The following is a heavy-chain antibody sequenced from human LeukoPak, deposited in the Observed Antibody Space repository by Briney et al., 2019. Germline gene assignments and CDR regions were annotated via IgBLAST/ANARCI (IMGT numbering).Heavy chain of an antibody. D-gene: IGHD5-18*01. V-gene: IGHV3-20*04. CDR2: TNRRGDIT. CDR3: ARVVGQLWPIYYYYYYMDV. Sequence: GGSLRLSCAASGYTLGDYGMSWVRQGPAKGLEWVSGTNRRGDITGYADFVKGRFTISTDNAKNSLYLQMNSLRAEDTAVYYCARVVGQLWPIYYYYYYMDVWGKGTTVTVSS. J-gene: IGHJ6*03. CDR1: GYTLGDYG.